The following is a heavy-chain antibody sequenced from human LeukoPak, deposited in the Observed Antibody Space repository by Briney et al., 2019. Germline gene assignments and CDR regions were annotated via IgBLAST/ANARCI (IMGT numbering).Heavy chain of an antibody. CDR1: GGSISSGGYY. CDR2: IYHSGST. Sequence: PSETLSLTCTVSGGSISSGGYYWSWIRQPPGKGLEWIGYIYHSGSTYYNPSLKSRVTISVDRSKNQFSLKLSSVTAADTAVYYCARDIGSGSYYKPWGQGTLVTVSS. D-gene: IGHD3-10*01. CDR3: ARDIGSGSYYKP. J-gene: IGHJ5*02. V-gene: IGHV4-30-2*01.